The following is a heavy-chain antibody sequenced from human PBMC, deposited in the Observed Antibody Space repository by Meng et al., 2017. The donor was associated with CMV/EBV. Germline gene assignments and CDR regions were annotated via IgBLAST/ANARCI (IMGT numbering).Heavy chain of an antibody. J-gene: IGHJ3*01. V-gene: IGHV3-48*03. Sequence: GGSLRLSCAASGFTFSTYEMNWVRQAPGKGLEWVSYISGRSSTIYYADSVKGRFTISRDNAKNSLYLQMNSLRVEDTAVYYCARAVRVRGLAFDVWGQGTMVTVSS. CDR2: ISGRSSTI. D-gene: IGHD6-19*01. CDR1: GFTFSTYE. CDR3: ARAVRVRGLAFDV.